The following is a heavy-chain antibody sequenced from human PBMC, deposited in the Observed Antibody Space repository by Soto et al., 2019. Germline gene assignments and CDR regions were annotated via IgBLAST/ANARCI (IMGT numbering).Heavy chain of an antibody. D-gene: IGHD6-13*01. V-gene: IGHV3-74*01. J-gene: IGHJ3*02. CDR3: VRDRGYPDAFDI. CDR2: INGDGTTT. CDR1: GFTFSPFY. Sequence: EVQLVESGGGLVQPGESLRLSCAASGFTFSPFYMHWVRQAPGKGLEWVSHINGDGTTTVYADSVKGRFTISRANAKSKLYLQMSSLRTEDTAVYYCVRDRGYPDAFDIWGQGTMVTVSS.